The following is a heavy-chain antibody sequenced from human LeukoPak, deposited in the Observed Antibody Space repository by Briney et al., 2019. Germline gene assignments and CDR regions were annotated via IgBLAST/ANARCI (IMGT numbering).Heavy chain of an antibody. CDR3: ARHGLGSSWFGFDY. V-gene: IGHV5-51*01. D-gene: IGHD6-13*01. CDR1: GYTFTTYG. J-gene: IGHJ4*02. CDR2: IYPGDSDP. Sequence: PGESLKISCKGSGYTFTTYGIAWVRQMPGKGLEWVGIIYPGDSDPRYSPSFQGQVTITADKSISTAYLQWSSLKASDSAMYYCARHGLGSSWFGFDYWGQGTLVTVSS.